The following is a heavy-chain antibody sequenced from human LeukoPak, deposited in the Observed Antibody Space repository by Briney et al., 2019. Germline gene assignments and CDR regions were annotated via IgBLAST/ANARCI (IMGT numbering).Heavy chain of an antibody. CDR2: IYYSGST. Sequence: SETLSLTCTVSGGSISSDYWSWIRQPPGKGLEWIGYIYYSGSTNYNPSFKSRVTISVDTSKNQFSLKLNSVTAADTAVYYCARDRSTSSYYVMDVWGQGTTVTVSS. CDR1: GGSISSDY. D-gene: IGHD6-6*01. J-gene: IGHJ6*02. CDR3: ARDRSTSSYYVMDV. V-gene: IGHV4-59*01.